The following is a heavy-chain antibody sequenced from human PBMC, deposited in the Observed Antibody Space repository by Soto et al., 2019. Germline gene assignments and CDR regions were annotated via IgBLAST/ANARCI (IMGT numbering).Heavy chain of an antibody. D-gene: IGHD4-17*01. CDR1: GFTFSSYA. V-gene: IGHV3-23*01. Sequence: GGSLRLSCAVSGFTFSSYAMSWVRKAPGKGLEWISSMSGSGGSTFYADSVKDQFTISRGNSKNTLFLQKNSLSAEDRAVYFCAKDQGPDYGDYGAENYYYYGMDVWGQGTTVTVSS. CDR2: MSGSGGST. J-gene: IGHJ6*02. CDR3: AKDQGPDYGDYGAENYYYYGMDV.